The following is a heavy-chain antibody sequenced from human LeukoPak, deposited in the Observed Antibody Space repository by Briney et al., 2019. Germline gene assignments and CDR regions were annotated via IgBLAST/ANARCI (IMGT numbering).Heavy chain of an antibody. J-gene: IGHJ3*02. V-gene: IGHV4-39*07. CDR2: IYYSGST. CDR3: ARDLVVTAHDDAYDI. D-gene: IGHD2-21*02. Sequence: SETLSLTCTVSGGSISSSSYYWGWIRQPPGKGLEWIGSIYYSGSTYYNPSLKSRVTISVDTSKNQFSLKLSSVTAADTAVYYCARDLVVTAHDDAYDIWGQGTMVTVSS. CDR1: GGSISSSSYY.